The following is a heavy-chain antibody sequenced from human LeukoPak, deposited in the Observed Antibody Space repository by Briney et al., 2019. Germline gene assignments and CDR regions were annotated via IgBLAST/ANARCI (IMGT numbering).Heavy chain of an antibody. Sequence: SETLSLTCSVSGGSISSLYWSWIRQPPGKGLEWIGYIYYTGSTNYNPSLKSRVTMFVDMSKNQFSLRLSSVTAADTAVYYCARTAMTKVVRFDPWGQGTLVTVSS. CDR2: IYYTGST. CDR1: GGSISSLY. V-gene: IGHV4-59*08. CDR3: ARTAMTKVVRFDP. D-gene: IGHD5-18*01. J-gene: IGHJ5*02.